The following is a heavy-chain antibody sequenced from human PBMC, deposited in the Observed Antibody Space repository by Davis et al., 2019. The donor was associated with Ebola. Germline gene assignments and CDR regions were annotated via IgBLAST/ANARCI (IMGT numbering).Heavy chain of an antibody. V-gene: IGHV3-7*01. CDR2: IKQDGSEK. Sequence: GEPLKISCAASGFTFSSYGMHWVRQAPGKGLEWVANIKQDGSEKYYVDSVKGRFTISRDNHKNSLSLQMNGLRAEDTAVYYCARGPSTGNSFTYWGQGTLVTVSS. J-gene: IGHJ4*02. CDR3: ARGPSTGNSFTY. CDR1: GFTFSSYG. D-gene: IGHD4-23*01.